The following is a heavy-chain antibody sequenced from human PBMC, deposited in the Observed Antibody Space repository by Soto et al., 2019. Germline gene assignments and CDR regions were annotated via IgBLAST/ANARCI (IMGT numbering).Heavy chain of an antibody. J-gene: IGHJ4*02. V-gene: IGHV3-21*01. D-gene: IGHD5-18*01. CDR2: ISSSSSYI. CDR1: GFTFSSYS. Sequence: EVQLVESGGGLVKPGGSLRLSCAASGFTFSSYSMNWVRQAPGKGLEWVSSISSSSSYIYYADSVKGRFTISRDNAKNSLYLQMNSLRVEDTAVYYCARDRESGYSYGYQDYWGQGTLVTVSS. CDR3: ARDRESGYSYGYQDY.